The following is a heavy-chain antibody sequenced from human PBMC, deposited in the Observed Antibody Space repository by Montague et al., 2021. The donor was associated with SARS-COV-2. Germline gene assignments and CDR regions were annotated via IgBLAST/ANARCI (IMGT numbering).Heavy chain of an antibody. CDR1: GGSISGYY. J-gene: IGHJ4*02. Sequence: SETLSLTCTVSGGSISGYYWTWIRQPPGKGLEWIGYIFYNGDTNYNPSLKSRVSISVDPSKNQFSLKLNAVTAADTAVYFCATHRQHHDHWGQGAMGDVSS. V-gene: IGHV4-59*08. CDR2: IFYNGDT. D-gene: IGHD6-13*01. CDR3: ATHRQHHDH.